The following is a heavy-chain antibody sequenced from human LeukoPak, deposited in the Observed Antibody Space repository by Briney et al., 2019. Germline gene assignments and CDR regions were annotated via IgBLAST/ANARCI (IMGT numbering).Heavy chain of an antibody. V-gene: IGHV1-18*01. CDR3: ARVYPTYYDFWSGSNWFDP. D-gene: IGHD3-3*01. J-gene: IGHJ5*02. CDR1: GYTFTSYG. Sequence: ASVKVSCKASGYTFTSYGISWVRQAPGQGLEWMGWISAYNGNTNYAQKLQGRVTMTTDTSTSTAYMELRSLRSDDTAVYYCARVYPTYYDFWSGSNWFDPWGQGTLVTVSS. CDR2: ISAYNGNT.